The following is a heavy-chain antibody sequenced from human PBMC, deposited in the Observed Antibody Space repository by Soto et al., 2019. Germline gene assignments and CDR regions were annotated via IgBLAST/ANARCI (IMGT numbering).Heavy chain of an antibody. CDR2: IYSGGSA. CDR1: GFTVSSNY. J-gene: IGHJ4*02. V-gene: IGHV3-66*04. CDR3: VRHGYRYGGGYFVY. Sequence: GGSLRLSCAASGFTVSSNYMSWVRQAPGKGLEWVSVIYSGGSAYYADSVKGRFTISRDNSKNTLYLQMNSLRAEDTAVYYFVRHGYRYGGGYFVYWGPGTLVTVSS. D-gene: IGHD5-18*01.